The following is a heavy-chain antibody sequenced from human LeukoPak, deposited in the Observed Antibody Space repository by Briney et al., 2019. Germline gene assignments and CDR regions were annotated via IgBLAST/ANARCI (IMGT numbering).Heavy chain of an antibody. CDR1: GFTFSSYA. D-gene: IGHD5-12*01. Sequence: GGSLTLSCAASGFTFSSYAMSWVRQAPAKGLELVSAISGSGGSTYYADSVKGRFTISRDNSKNTLYLQMNSLRAEDTAAYYCAKSSRGYVSSFDYWGQGTLVTVSS. CDR3: AKSSRGYVSSFDY. J-gene: IGHJ4*02. V-gene: IGHV3-23*01. CDR2: ISGSGGST.